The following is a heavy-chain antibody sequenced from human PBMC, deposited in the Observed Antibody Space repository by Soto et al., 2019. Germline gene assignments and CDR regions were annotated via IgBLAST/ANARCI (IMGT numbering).Heavy chain of an antibody. CDR2: ISAYNGNT. D-gene: IGHD2-15*01. CDR3: ARVTCSGCSCYDGWFDP. V-gene: IGHV1-18*01. J-gene: IGHJ5*02. CDR1: GYTFTSYG. Sequence: QVQLVQSGAEVKKPGASVKVSCKASGYTFTSYGISWVRQAPGQGLEWMGWISAYNGNTNYAQKLQGRVTMTTDTSTSTAYMELRSLRSDDTAVYYCARVTCSGCSCYDGWFDPWGQGTLVTVSS.